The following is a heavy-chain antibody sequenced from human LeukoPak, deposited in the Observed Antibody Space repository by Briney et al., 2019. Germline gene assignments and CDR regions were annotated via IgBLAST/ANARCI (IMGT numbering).Heavy chain of an antibody. D-gene: IGHD3-3*01. CDR2: IKQDGSEK. Sequence: GGSLRLSCVASGFIFGNYWMTWVRQAPGKGLEWVANIKQDGSEKYYVDSVKGRFTISRDDAKSSLYLQMNSLRAEDTAVYYCAKGSEYYDFWTMYLADYWSQGTLVAVSS. V-gene: IGHV3-7*01. CDR3: AKGSEYYDFWTMYLADY. CDR1: GFIFGNYW. J-gene: IGHJ4*02.